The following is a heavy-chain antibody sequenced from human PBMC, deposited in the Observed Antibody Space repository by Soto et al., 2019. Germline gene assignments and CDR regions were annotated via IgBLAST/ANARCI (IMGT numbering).Heavy chain of an antibody. CDR3: ASSGQQLLPFDY. D-gene: IGHD2-15*01. CDR2: INPSGGST. V-gene: IGHV1-46*03. CDR1: GYTLTSYY. J-gene: IGHJ4*02. Sequence: ASVKVSCKASGYTLTSYYMHWVRQAPGQGLEWMGIINPSGGSTSYAQKFQGRVTMTRDTSTSTVYMELSSLRSEDTAVYYCASSGQQLLPFDYWGQGTLVTVSS.